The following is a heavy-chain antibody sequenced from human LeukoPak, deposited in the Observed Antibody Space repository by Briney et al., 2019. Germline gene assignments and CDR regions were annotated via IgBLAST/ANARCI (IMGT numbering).Heavy chain of an antibody. CDR1: GLTFSSYW. V-gene: IGHV3-74*01. CDR2: INSDGSST. D-gene: IGHD1-26*01. Sequence: GGSLRLSCAASGLTFSSYWMHWVRQAPGKGLVWVSRINSDGSSTSHADSVKGRFTISRDNAKNTLYLQMNSLRAEDTAVYYCARRSSGSPPYYFGYWGQGTLVTVSS. J-gene: IGHJ4*02. CDR3: ARRSSGSPPYYFGY.